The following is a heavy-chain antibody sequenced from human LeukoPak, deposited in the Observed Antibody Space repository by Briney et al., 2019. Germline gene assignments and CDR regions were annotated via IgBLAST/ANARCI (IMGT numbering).Heavy chain of an antibody. J-gene: IGHJ5*02. V-gene: IGHV1-69*02. Sequence: ASVKLSCKASGGTFSSYTISWVRQAPGQGLEWMGRIIPILGIANYAQKFQGRVTITADKATSTAYMELSSLRSEDTAVYYCAGSEYPNGGLNWFDPWGQGTLVTVSS. CDR3: AGSEYPNGGLNWFDP. CDR1: GGTFSSYT. D-gene: IGHD2-2*02. CDR2: IIPILGIA.